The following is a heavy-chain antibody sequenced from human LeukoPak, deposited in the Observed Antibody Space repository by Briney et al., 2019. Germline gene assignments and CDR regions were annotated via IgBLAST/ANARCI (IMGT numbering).Heavy chain of an antibody. J-gene: IGHJ4*02. CDR1: GFTFSSSY. CDR3: AKGYNYAYEY. Sequence: GGSLRLSRAASGFTFSSSYMSWVRQAPGKGLEWVSLIYSGGSTYYAASVKGRFTISRDNSKNTLYLQMNSLRPEDTAVYYCAKGYNYAYEYWGQGTLVTVSS. CDR2: IYSGGST. D-gene: IGHD5-18*01. V-gene: IGHV3-53*01.